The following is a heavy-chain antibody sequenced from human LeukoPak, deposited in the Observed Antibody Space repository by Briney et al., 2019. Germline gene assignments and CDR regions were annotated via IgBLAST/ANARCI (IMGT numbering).Heavy chain of an antibody. CDR1: GDSINSYY. V-gene: IGHV4-59*01. CDR2: IYYSGST. J-gene: IGHJ5*02. D-gene: IGHD4-17*01. CDR3: ARGGTTVTPGLLWFDP. Sequence: TSETLSLTCTVSGDSINSYYWNWIRQPPGKGLEWIGYIYYSGSTKYNPSLKSRVTISVDTSKNQFSLKLSSVTAADTAVYYCARGGTTVTPGLLWFDPWGQGTLVTVSS.